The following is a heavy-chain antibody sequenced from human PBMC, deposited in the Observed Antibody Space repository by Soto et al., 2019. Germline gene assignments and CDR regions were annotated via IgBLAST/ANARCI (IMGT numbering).Heavy chain of an antibody. CDR1: GLTFSDRY. V-gene: IGHV3-72*01. J-gene: IGHJ4*02. CDR2: IRKKTNSYTT. D-gene: IGHD4-17*01. Sequence: QTGGSLRLSCAASGLTFSDRYMDWVRPAPGKGLEWVGRIRKKTNSYTTEYAASVKGRFIISRDDSTNSLYLQMSSLKTEDTDVHYCTTVTTVDSYFDYWGQGTMVTVSS. CDR3: TTVTTVDSYFDY.